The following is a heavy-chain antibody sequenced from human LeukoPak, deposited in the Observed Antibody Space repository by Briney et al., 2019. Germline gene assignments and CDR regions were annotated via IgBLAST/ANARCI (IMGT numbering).Heavy chain of an antibody. CDR2: ISVSGGGT. J-gene: IGHJ4*02. CDR3: LRDLWDEANSGGDGLQY. V-gene: IGHV3-23*01. Sequence: GGSLRLYCVASGFTFSAYYMMWVRQAPGKGLDWVTYISVSGGGTSYADSVRGLFTISRDNSKNTLYLHMNSLRAEDTSGYYCLRDLWDEANSGGDGLQYWGQGTMVTVSS. D-gene: IGHD2-21*02. CDR1: GFTFSAYY.